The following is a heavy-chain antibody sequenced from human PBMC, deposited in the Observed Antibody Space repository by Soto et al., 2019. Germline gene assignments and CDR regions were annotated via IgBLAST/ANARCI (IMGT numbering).Heavy chain of an antibody. J-gene: IGHJ4*02. Sequence: EVQLLESGGGLVQPGGSLRLSCAASGFTFNSYAMSWVRQAPGKGLEWVSTISDSGGNTYYVDSVKGRFTISRDNYKNTLSLQINSLRAEDTAVYYWAKRAVGDHWGQGTLVTVSS. CDR2: ISDSGGNT. CDR3: AKRAVGDH. V-gene: IGHV3-23*01. CDR1: GFTFNSYA. D-gene: IGHD1-26*01.